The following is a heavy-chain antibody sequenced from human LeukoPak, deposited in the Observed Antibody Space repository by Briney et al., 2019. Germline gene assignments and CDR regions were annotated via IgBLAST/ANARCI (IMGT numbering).Heavy chain of an antibody. V-gene: IGHV3-33*01. D-gene: IGHD6-13*01. Sequence: GRSLRLSCAASGFTFSSYGMHWVRQAPGKGLEWVAVIWYDGSNKYYADSVKGRLTISRDNAKNSLYLQMNSLRAEDTAVYYCARDIGAAAGIDYWGQGTLVTVSS. J-gene: IGHJ4*02. CDR3: ARDIGAAAGIDY. CDR1: GFTFSSYG. CDR2: IWYDGSNK.